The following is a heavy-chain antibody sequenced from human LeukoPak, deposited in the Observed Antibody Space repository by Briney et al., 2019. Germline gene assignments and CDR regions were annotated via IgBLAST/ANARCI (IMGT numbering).Heavy chain of an antibody. Sequence: SETLSLTCTVSGGSISSYYWSWIRQPAGKGLEWIGRIYTSGSTNYNPSLKSRVTISLDTSKNHFSLKLTSVTAADTAVYFCASLTRDGYHFEWWGRGTLVTVSS. J-gene: IGHJ4*02. V-gene: IGHV4-4*07. D-gene: IGHD6-13*01. CDR1: GGSISSYY. CDR2: IYTSGST. CDR3: ASLTRDGYHFEW.